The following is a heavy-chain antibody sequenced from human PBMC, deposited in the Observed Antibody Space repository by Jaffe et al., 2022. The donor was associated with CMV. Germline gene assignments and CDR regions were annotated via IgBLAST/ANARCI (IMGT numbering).Heavy chain of an antibody. Sequence: QLQLQESGPGLVKPSETLSLTCTVSGGSISSSSYYWGWIRQPPGKGLEWIGSIYYSGSTYYNPSLKSRVTISVDTSKNQFSLKLSSVTAADTAVYYCARQRYVWGSYRYYFDYWGQGTLVTVSS. V-gene: IGHV4-39*01. CDR1: GGSISSSSYY. J-gene: IGHJ4*02. D-gene: IGHD3-16*02. CDR3: ARQRYVWGSYRYYFDY. CDR2: IYYSGST.